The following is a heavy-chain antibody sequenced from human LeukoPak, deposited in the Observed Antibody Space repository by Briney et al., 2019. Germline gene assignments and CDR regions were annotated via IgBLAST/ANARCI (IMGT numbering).Heavy chain of an antibody. CDR3: ARDGVAVAGRSMSYFDY. V-gene: IGHV1-46*01. Sequence: ASVKASCKASGYTFTSYYMHWVRQAPGQGLEWMGIINPSGGSTSYAQKFQGRVTMTRDTSTSTVYMELSSLRSEDTAVYYCARDGVAVAGRSMSYFDYWGQGTLVTVSS. CDR1: GYTFTSYY. D-gene: IGHD6-19*01. CDR2: INPSGGST. J-gene: IGHJ4*02.